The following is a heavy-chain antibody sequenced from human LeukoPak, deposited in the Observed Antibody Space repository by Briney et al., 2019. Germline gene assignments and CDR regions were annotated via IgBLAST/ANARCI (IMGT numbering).Heavy chain of an antibody. V-gene: IGHV3-15*01. CDR1: EFHFRNAW. D-gene: IGHD3-10*01. CDR2: IKSKTDGGKT. Sequence: GGSLRLSCAASEFHFRNAWRSGIRKAPGKGRKRVGGIKSKTDGGKTDYAAPVQGRFSISRDDSENTLYLQMNGLNTEDTAVYYCSTVSPYYGSGTTSPDSWGQGTLVVVSS. CDR3: STVSPYYGSGTTSPDS. J-gene: IGHJ4*02.